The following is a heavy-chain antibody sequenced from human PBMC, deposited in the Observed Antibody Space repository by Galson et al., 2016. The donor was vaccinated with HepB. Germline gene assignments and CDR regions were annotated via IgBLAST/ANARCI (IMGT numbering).Heavy chain of an antibody. Sequence: QSGAEVKKPGESLRISCKGSGYSFTSYWISWVRQMPGKGLEWMGRIDPSDSYTNYSPSFQGHVTISADKSISTAYLQWSSLKASDTAMYYCAGGHYGSGSFCVFDYWGRGTLVTVSS. CDR3: AGGHYGSGSFCVFDY. V-gene: IGHV5-10-1*01. D-gene: IGHD3-10*01. J-gene: IGHJ4*02. CDR1: GYSFTSYW. CDR2: IDPSDSYT.